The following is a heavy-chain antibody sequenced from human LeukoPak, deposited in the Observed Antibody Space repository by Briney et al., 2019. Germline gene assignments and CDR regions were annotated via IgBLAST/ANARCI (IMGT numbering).Heavy chain of an antibody. CDR1: GGSISSYY. D-gene: IGHD2-15*01. CDR3: ARTYSYPDAFDI. CDR2: IYYSGST. V-gene: IGHV4-59*08. Sequence: PSETLPLTCTVSGGSISSYYWSWIRQPPGKGLEWIGYIYYSGSTNYNPSLKSRVTISVDTSKNQFSLKLSSVTAADTAVYYCARTYSYPDAFDIWGQGTMVTVSS. J-gene: IGHJ3*02.